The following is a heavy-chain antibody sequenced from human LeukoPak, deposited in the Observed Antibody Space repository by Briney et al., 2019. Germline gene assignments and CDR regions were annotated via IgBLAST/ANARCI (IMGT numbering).Heavy chain of an antibody. CDR2: ISAYNGNR. CDR3: ARASGSYYWYYYYYMDV. Sequence: ASVKVSCKASGYTFTSYGINWVRQAPGQGLEWMGWISAYNGNRNYAQKFQGRVTMTTDTSTSTAYMELRSLRSDDTAVYYCARASGSYYWYYYYYMDVWGKGTTVTISS. CDR1: GYTFTSYG. J-gene: IGHJ6*03. D-gene: IGHD1-26*01. V-gene: IGHV1-18*01.